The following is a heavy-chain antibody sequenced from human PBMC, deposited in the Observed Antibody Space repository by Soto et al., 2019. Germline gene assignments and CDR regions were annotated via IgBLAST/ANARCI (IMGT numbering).Heavy chain of an antibody. Sequence: LGESLKISCKGSGYSFTSYWIGWVRQMPGKGLEWMGIIYPGDSDTRYSPSFQGQVTVSADKSISTAYLQWSSLKASDTAMYYCARLRREYSGSYSSLSGADYWGQGTLVTVSS. CDR1: GYSFTSYW. CDR2: IYPGDSDT. V-gene: IGHV5-51*01. J-gene: IGHJ4*02. D-gene: IGHD1-26*01. CDR3: ARLRREYSGSYSSLSGADY.